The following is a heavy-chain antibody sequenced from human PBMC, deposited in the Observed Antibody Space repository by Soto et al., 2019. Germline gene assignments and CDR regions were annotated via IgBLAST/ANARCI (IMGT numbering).Heavy chain of an antibody. V-gene: IGHV3-48*02. CDR1: GFTFRGYS. D-gene: IGHD5-18*01. Sequence: EVLLVESGGGLVPPGGSLRLSCAASGFTFRGYSMNWVRQAPGKGLEWISYISGSSSTEYYADSVKGRFTISRDNARNSLYLQMNSLRDEDTAVYYCARVDTAMIDYWGQGPLVTVAS. J-gene: IGHJ4*02. CDR2: ISGSSSTE. CDR3: ARVDTAMIDY.